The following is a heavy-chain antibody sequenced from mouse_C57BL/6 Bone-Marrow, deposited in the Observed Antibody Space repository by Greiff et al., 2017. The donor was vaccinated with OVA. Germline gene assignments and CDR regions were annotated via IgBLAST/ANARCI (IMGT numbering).Heavy chain of an antibody. CDR1: GYTFTSYW. CDR3: AKTSFDY. CDR2: IYPGSGST. Sequence: VQGVESGAELVKPGASVKMSCKASGYTFTSYWITWVTQRPGQGLEWIGDIYPGSGSTNYNEKFKSKATLTVDTSSSTAYMQLSSLTSEDAAVYYCAKTSFDYWGQGTTLTVSS. J-gene: IGHJ2*01. V-gene: IGHV1-55*01.